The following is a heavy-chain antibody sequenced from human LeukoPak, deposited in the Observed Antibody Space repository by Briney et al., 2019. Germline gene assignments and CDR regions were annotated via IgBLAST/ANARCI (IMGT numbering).Heavy chain of an antibody. Sequence: KPSETLSLTCTVSGGSISSYYWSWIRQPAGKGLEWIGRIYTSGSTNYNPSLKSRVTISVDTSKNQFSLKLSPVTAADPAVYYCARGITIFGAHLGWFDPWGQGTLVTVSS. CDR1: GGSISSYY. CDR3: ARGITIFGAHLGWFDP. D-gene: IGHD3-3*01. V-gene: IGHV4-4*07. CDR2: IYTSGST. J-gene: IGHJ5*02.